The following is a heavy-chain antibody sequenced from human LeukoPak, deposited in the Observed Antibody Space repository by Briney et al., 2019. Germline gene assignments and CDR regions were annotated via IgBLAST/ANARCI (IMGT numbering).Heavy chain of an antibody. Sequence: SETLSLTCTVSGGSFSSYYWTWIRQPPGKGLEWIGYIDHSGTTDYNPSLKSRVTMSVDTSKNQFSLKLSSVTAADTAVYYCARDSGTTGEVKFDPWGQGTLVTVSS. J-gene: IGHJ5*02. CDR1: GGSFSSYY. V-gene: IGHV4-59*12. CDR2: IDHSGTT. CDR3: ARDSGTTGEVKFDP. D-gene: IGHD3-10*01.